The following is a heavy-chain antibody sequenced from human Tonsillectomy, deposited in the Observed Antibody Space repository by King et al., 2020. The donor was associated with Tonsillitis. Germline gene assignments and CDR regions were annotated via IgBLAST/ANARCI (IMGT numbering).Heavy chain of an antibody. J-gene: IGHJ4*02. V-gene: IGHV3-15*01. CDR2: IKSKTDGGTT. CDR3: TTVGYSYEGNYFDY. CDR1: GFTFSNAW. D-gene: IGHD5-18*01. Sequence: VQLVESGGGLVKPGGSLRLSCAASGFTFSNAWMSWVRQAPGKGLEWVGRIKSKTDGGTTDYAAPVKGRFTISRDDSKNTLHLQMNSLKTEDTAVYYCTTVGYSYEGNYFDYWGQGTLVTVSS.